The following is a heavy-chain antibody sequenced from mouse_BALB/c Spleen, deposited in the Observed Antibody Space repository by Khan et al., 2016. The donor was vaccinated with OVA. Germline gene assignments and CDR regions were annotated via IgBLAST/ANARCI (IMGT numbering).Heavy chain of an antibody. CDR1: GFTFTNYG. CDR3: ARVRYNGTLDC. D-gene: IGHD2-14*01. Sequence: QIQLVQSGPELKKPGETVQISCKASGFTFTNYGMNWVKQAPGKGLKWMGWINTYTGEPTFADDFKGRFAFSLETSASTAYLQINSLKTEDTATYFWARVRYNGTLDCWGQGTSVTVSA. CDR2: INTYTGEP. J-gene: IGHJ4*01. V-gene: IGHV9-3-1*01.